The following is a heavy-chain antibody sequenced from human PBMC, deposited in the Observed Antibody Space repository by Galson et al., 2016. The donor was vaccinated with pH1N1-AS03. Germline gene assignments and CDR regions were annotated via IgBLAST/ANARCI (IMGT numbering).Heavy chain of an antibody. CDR1: GFTFSTYA. V-gene: IGHV3-30*04. CDR3: ARGKDFWSGYPDDPFDI. D-gene: IGHD3-3*01. Sequence: SLRLSCAASGFTFSTYAMHWVRQAPGKGLEWVAVISSDGSHQYYADSVKGRFTISRDNSKNTLYLQMNSLRGEDTAVYYCARGKDFWSGYPDDPFDIWGQGTRVTVSS. J-gene: IGHJ3*02. CDR2: ISSDGSHQ.